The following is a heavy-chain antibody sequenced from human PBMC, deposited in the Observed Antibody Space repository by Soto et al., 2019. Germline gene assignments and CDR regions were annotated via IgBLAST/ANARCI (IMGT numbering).Heavy chain of an antibody. CDR2: IYYSGST. J-gene: IGHJ5*02. D-gene: IGHD3-22*01. Sequence: QVQLQESGPGLVKPSQTLSLTCTVSGGSISSGDYYWSWIRQPPGKGLAWIGYIYYSGSTYYNPSLKIRVTISVDTSKNQFSLKLSSVTAADTAVYYCARVGGYYDSSGYYGLPWGQGTLVTVSS. V-gene: IGHV4-30-4*01. CDR1: GGSISSGDYY. CDR3: ARVGGYYDSSGYYGLP.